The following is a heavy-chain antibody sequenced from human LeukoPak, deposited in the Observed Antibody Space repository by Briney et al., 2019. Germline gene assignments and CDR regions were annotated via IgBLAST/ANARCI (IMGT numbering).Heavy chain of an antibody. D-gene: IGHD3-16*01. CDR3: ARENRYASYALDY. V-gene: IGHV4-59*08. J-gene: IGHJ4*02. CDR2: IYYSGST. Sequence: SETLSLTCTVSGGSISSYYWSWIRQPPGKGLEWIGYIYYSGSTNYNPSLKSRVTISVDTSKNQFSLKLSSVTAADTAVYYCARENRYASYALDYWGQGALVTVSS. CDR1: GGSISSYY.